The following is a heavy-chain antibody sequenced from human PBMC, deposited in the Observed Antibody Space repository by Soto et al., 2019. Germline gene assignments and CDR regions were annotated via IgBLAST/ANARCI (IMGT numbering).Heavy chain of an antibody. CDR2: ISGSGGST. Sequence: EVQLLESGGGLVQPGGSLRLSCAASGFTFSSYAMSWVRQAPGKGLEWVSAISGSGGSTYYADSVRGRLTISRDNSKKALYLQMKRLRAEDTAVYDCAKRTVGWYFDLWGRGTLVTVSS. CDR1: GFTFSSYA. D-gene: IGHD4-17*01. V-gene: IGHV3-23*01. CDR3: AKRTVGWYFDL. J-gene: IGHJ2*01.